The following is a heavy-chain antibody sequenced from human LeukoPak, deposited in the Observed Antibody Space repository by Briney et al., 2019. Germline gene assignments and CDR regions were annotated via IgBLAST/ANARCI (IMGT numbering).Heavy chain of an antibody. CDR1: GFTFSSYE. V-gene: IGHV3-53*01. J-gene: IGHJ3*02. CDR3: ARGPVTKFEI. Sequence: PGGSLRLSCAASGFTFSSYEMNWVRQAPGKGLEWISVIYSGGTTYYADSVKGRFTISRDNSNNTLYLQMHSLRAEDTAVYYCARGPVTKFEIWGQGTILTVSS. D-gene: IGHD4-17*01. CDR2: IYSGGTT.